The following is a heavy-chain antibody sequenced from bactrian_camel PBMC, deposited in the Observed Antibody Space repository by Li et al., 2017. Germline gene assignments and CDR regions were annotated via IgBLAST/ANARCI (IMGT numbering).Heavy chain of an antibody. J-gene: IGHJ4*01. V-gene: IGHV3S25*01. Sequence: PLVESGGGLVQPGGSLRLSCVASGFTVSSFWMSWVRQAPGKGLEWVSTISSGGGNLFYADSVKGRFTVSRDNAKSTVHLQMNSLKTEDTSVYYCTRRTYSDYNAMLDYWGQGTQVTVS. D-gene: IGHD4*01. CDR1: GFTVSSFW. CDR3: TRRTYSDYNAMLDY. CDR2: ISSGGGNL.